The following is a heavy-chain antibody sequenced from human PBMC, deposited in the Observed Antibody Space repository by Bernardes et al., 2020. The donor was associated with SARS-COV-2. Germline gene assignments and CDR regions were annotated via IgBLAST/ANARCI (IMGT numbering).Heavy chain of an antibody. D-gene: IGHD5-18*01. J-gene: IGHJ4*02. Sequence: GGSLLLSCAASGFTFSSYAMSWVRQAPGKGLEWVSAISGSGGSTYYADSVKGRFTISRDNSKNTLYLQMNSLRAEDTAVYYCAKDLGYSYGYDYWGQGTLVTVSS. V-gene: IGHV3-23*01. CDR1: GFTFSSYA. CDR3: AKDLGYSYGYDY. CDR2: ISGSGGST.